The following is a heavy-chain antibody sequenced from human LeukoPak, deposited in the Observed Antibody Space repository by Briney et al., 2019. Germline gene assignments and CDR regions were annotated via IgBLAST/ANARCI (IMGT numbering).Heavy chain of an antibody. J-gene: IGHJ6*03. CDR2: INSDGSST. CDR1: GFTFSSYW. V-gene: IGHV3-74*01. CDR3: ARHETYYYYYMDV. Sequence: PGGSLRLSCSASGFTFSSYWMHWVRQAPGKGLVWVSRINSDGSSTSYADSVKGRFTISRDNAKNTLYLQMNSLRAEDTAVYYCARHETYYYYYMDVWGKGTTVTVSS.